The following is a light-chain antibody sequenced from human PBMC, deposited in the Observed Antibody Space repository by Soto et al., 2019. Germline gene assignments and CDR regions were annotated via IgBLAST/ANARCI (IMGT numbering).Light chain of an antibody. CDR1: QSVRSY. CDR2: DAS. J-gene: IGKJ4*01. CDR3: QQYNNWPPT. Sequence: EIVLTQSPATLSLSPGARAPLSCRASQSVRSYVAWYQQKPGQAPRLLIYDASNRATGIPARFSGSGSGTDFTLTISRLEPEDFAVYYCQQYNNWPPTFGGGTKVDI. V-gene: IGKV3-11*01.